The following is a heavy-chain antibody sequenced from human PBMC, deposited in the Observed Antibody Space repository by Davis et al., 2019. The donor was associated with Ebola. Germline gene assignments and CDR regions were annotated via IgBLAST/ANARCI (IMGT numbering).Heavy chain of an antibody. CDR2: INPSGGST. Sequence: ASVKVSCKASGYTFTSYYLHWVRQAPGQGLEWMAIINPSGGSTSYARKFQGRVTMTRDTSISTAYMELSSLRSDDTALYYCARGSPVTVTGFYYFEYWGQGTLVTVSS. CDR3: ARGSPVTVTGFYYFEY. D-gene: IGHD4-17*01. J-gene: IGHJ4*02. V-gene: IGHV1-46*01. CDR1: GYTFTSYY.